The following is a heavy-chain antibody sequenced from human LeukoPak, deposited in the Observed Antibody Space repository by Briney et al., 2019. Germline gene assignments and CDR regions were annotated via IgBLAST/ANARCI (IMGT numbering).Heavy chain of an antibody. D-gene: IGHD6-13*01. J-gene: IGHJ4*02. Sequence: PGGSLRLSCAPSVFTLSSYWMHCVRQAPGKGLVWVSRINSDGSSTSYADSVKGRFTISRDNAKNTLYLQMNSLRAEDTAVYYCAMGGYSSSWYDFDYWGQGTLVTVSS. V-gene: IGHV3-74*01. CDR1: VFTLSSYW. CDR3: AMGGYSSSWYDFDY. CDR2: INSDGSST.